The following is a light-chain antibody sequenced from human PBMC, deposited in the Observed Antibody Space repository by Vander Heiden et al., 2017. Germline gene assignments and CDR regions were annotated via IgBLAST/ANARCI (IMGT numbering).Light chain of an antibody. V-gene: IGLV7-46*01. CDR1: TGAVTSGNY. CDR2: DKS. J-gene: IGLJ2*01. CDR3: WLSYSGAVV. Sequence: QAVVPPEPSLTVSPGGTVTLTCGSSTGAVTSGNYPYCFQQNPAHAPRNLIYDKSNTPSWAPARSSGSCLGGKAALTLSGAEPEDGDEYYCWLSYSGAVVFGGGTKLTVL.